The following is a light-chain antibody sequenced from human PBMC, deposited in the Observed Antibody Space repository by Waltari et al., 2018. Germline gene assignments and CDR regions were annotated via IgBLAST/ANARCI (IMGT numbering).Light chain of an antibody. J-gene: IGKJ5*01. Sequence: DIVMTQSPDFLSVSLGERATITCKSSQSLFSTSNSKTYISWYQQNPGQPPKLLIYWASTRGSGVPDRFSGSGSGTDFTLTISSLQAEDVAVYYCHHYYIPPLTFGQGTRLEIK. CDR1: QSLFSTSNSKTY. CDR3: HHYYIPPLT. CDR2: WAS. V-gene: IGKV4-1*01.